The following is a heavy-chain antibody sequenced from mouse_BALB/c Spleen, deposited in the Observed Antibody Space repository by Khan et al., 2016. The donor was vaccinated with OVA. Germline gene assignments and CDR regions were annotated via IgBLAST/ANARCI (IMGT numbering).Heavy chain of an antibody. CDR3: TRRGLYVIFAY. CDR2: INPSTSYT. CDR1: GYTFTTYW. V-gene: IGHV1-7*01. D-gene: IGHD2-12*01. Sequence: QVQLQQSGAELAKPGASVKMSCKASGYTFTTYWMHWIKQRPGQGLEWIGYINPSTSYTEYSQKFKDKATLTADKSSSTANMQLSSLTSEDSAIYYCTRRGLYVIFAYWGQGTLVTVST. J-gene: IGHJ3*01.